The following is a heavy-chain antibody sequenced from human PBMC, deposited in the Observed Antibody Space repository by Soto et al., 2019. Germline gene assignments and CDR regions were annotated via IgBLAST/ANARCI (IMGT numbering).Heavy chain of an antibody. CDR2: IQNSGST. CDR1: GGSISTNY. D-gene: IGHD4-4*01. CDR3: AKNTVTTIGAWFDP. V-gene: IGHV4-59*01. Sequence: SETLSLTCTVSGGSISTNYWNWIRQPPGKGLEWIGYIQNSGSTNYNPSLKSRVTMSVDTPKNEFSLKLSSVTAADTALYYCAKNTVTTIGAWFDPWGQGTLVTVSS. J-gene: IGHJ5*02.